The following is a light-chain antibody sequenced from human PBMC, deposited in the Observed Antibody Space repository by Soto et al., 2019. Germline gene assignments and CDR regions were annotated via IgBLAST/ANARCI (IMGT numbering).Light chain of an antibody. CDR3: QQYNNWPPLT. CDR2: GAS. V-gene: IGKV3-15*01. Sequence: EIVMTQSPATLSVSPGEGATLSCRASQSVASSLAWYQQKPGQSPRLLIYGASTRATGIPARFSGSGSGTEFTLTISSLQSEDFAVYYCQQYNNWPPLTFGGGTKVEIK. CDR1: QSVASS. J-gene: IGKJ4*01.